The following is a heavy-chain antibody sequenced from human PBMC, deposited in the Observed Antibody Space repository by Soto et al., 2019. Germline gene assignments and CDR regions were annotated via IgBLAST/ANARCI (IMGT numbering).Heavy chain of an antibody. J-gene: IGHJ4*02. V-gene: IGHV1-2*02. CDR1: GYTFTGYY. CDR2: INPNNGDT. CDR3: ERIKIYYDRSGPFDH. Sequence: GASVKVSCKTSGYTFTGYYIHWVRQAPGQGLEWMGWINPNNGDTNYAQNFQGRVTMTRDTSISTASMELSSLISDDTAVYSCERIKIYYDRSGPFDHWGQGTLVTVSS. D-gene: IGHD3-22*01.